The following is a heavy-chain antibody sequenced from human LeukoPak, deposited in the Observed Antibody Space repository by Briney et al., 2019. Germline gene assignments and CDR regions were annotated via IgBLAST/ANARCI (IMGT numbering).Heavy chain of an antibody. Sequence: GASVKVSCKASGYTFTSYGISWVRQAPGQGLEWMGIINPSGGSTSYAQKFQGRVTMTRDTSTSTVYMELSSLRSEDTAVYYCARDQRRITMIVAIPRGYGMDVWGQGTTVTVSS. V-gene: IGHV1-46*01. J-gene: IGHJ6*02. CDR1: GYTFTSYG. CDR2: INPSGGST. D-gene: IGHD3-22*01. CDR3: ARDQRRITMIVAIPRGYGMDV.